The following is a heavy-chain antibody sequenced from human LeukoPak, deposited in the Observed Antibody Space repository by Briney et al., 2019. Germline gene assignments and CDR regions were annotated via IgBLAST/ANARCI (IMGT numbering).Heavy chain of an antibody. CDR1: GGTFSKYA. V-gene: IGHV1-69*13. J-gene: IGHJ5*02. CDR3: ARGQAPDCGGDCYFSS. Sequence: GASVKVPCKASGGTFSKYAISWVRQAPGQGLEWMGGIIPIFATANLAQKFQGRVTITADESMSTAYMEMSSLRSEDTAVYYCARGQAPDCGGDCYFSSWGQGTLVTVSS. CDR2: IIPIFATA. D-gene: IGHD2-21*02.